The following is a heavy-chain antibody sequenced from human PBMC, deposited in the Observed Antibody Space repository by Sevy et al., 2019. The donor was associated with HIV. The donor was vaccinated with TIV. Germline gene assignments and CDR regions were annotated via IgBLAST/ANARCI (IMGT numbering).Heavy chain of an antibody. CDR3: TTYLGYCRSTSCHYYFDN. CDR2: IRMKANSYAT. D-gene: IGHD2-2*03. CDR1: GFTFSGSA. J-gene: IGHJ4*02. Sequence: GGSLRLSCAASGFTFSGSALHWVRQASGKGLEWVGRIRMKANSYATAYAASAKGRFTISRDDSKNSAYLQMNSLKTEDTAVYYCTTYLGYCRSTSCHYYFDNWGQGTLVTVSS. V-gene: IGHV3-73*01.